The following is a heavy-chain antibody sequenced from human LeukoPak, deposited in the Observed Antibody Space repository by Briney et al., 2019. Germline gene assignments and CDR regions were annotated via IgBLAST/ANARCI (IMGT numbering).Heavy chain of an antibody. V-gene: IGHV1-18*01. CDR3: VRDLGVDTSMIFFDY. J-gene: IGHJ4*02. CDR2: TSAYNGNT. CDR1: GYTFTSFG. Sequence: ASVKVSCKGSGYTFTSFGISWVRQAPGQGLEWMGWTSAYNGNTNSAQKFQGRVTMTTDTSTSTAYMELRSLRSDDTAVFYCVRDLGVDTSMIFFDYWGQGTLVTVSS. D-gene: IGHD5-18*01.